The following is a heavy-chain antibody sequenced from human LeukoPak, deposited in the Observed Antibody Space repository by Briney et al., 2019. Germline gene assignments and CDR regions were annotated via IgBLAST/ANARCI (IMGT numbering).Heavy chain of an antibody. Sequence: GGSLRLSCAASGFTFSSYGMHWVRQAPGKGLEWVAVISYDGSNKYYADSVKGRFTISRDNSKNTLYLQMNSLRAEDTAVYYCAKAGGFTYYDFWSGYENTYLDYWGQGTLVTVSS. J-gene: IGHJ4*02. CDR2: ISYDGSNK. V-gene: IGHV3-30*18. CDR1: GFTFSSYG. D-gene: IGHD3-3*01. CDR3: AKAGGFTYYDFWSGYENTYLDY.